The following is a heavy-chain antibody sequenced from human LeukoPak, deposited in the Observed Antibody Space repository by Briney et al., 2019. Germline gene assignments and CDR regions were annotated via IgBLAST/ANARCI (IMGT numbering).Heavy chain of an antibody. Sequence: TGGSLRLSCAASGFTFSSYAMHWVRQAPGKGLEWVAVISYDGSNKYYADSVKGRFTISRDNSKNTLYLQMNSLRAEDTAVYYCAKDFGPGSWGQGTLVTVSS. CDR1: GFTFSSYA. CDR2: ISYDGSNK. CDR3: AKDFGPGS. D-gene: IGHD3-10*01. V-gene: IGHV3-30-3*01. J-gene: IGHJ5*02.